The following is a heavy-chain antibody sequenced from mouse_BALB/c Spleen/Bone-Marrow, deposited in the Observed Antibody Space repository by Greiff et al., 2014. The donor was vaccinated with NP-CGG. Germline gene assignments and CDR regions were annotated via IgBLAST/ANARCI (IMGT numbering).Heavy chain of an antibody. CDR2: IHSSGYT. D-gene: IGHD1-1*01. Sequence: VQLQQSGPDLVKPSQSLSLTCTVTGYSITSDYGWHWIRQFPGNKLEWMGYIHSSGYTDYNPSLKSRISITRDTSKNQFFLQLNSVTTENTATNYCTRETAVVADFDYWGQGTTLTVSS. CDR1: GYSITSDYG. J-gene: IGHJ2*01. V-gene: IGHV3-1*02. CDR3: TRETAVVADFDY.